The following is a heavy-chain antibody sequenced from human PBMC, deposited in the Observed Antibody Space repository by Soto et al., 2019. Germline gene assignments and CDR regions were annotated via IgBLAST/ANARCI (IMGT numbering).Heavy chain of an antibody. CDR2: IKQDGSEK. CDR3: ARGPYYDLIYPIDY. J-gene: IGHJ4*02. V-gene: IGHV3-7*05. D-gene: IGHD3-3*01. CDR1: GFTFSSYW. Sequence: GGSLRLSCAASGFTFSSYWMSWVRQAPGKGLEWVANIKQDGSEKYYVDSVKGRFTISRDNAKNSLYLQMNSLRAEDTAVYYCARGPYYDLIYPIDYWGQGTLVTVSS.